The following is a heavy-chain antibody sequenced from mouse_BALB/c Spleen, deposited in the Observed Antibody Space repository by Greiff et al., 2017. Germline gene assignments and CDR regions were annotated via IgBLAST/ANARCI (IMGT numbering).Heavy chain of an antibody. CDR3: ASQGTARATPFAY. D-gene: IGHD3-2*01. J-gene: IGHJ3*01. Sequence: QVQLQQSGAELVRPGVSVKISCKGSGYTFTDYAMHWVKQSHAKSLEWIGVISTYYGDASYNQKFKGKATMTVDKSSSTAYMELARLTSEDSAIYYCASQGTARATPFAYWGQGTLVTVSA. V-gene: IGHV1S137*01. CDR2: ISTYYGDA. CDR1: GYTFTDYA.